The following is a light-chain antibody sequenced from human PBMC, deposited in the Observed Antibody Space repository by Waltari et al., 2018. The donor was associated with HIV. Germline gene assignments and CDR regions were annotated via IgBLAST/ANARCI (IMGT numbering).Light chain of an antibody. J-gene: IGKJ1*01. CDR1: QILSTSQ. CDR3: HQYDTSPPT. V-gene: IGKV3-20*01. CDR2: GAS. Sequence: IVLTQSPGTLSLSPGERATLSCRASQILSTSQLAWYQQRPGQPPRLLIYGASSRATGIPDRFSGSGSGTDFTLTISRLEPEDFALYYCHQYDTSPPTFSQGTKVEIK.